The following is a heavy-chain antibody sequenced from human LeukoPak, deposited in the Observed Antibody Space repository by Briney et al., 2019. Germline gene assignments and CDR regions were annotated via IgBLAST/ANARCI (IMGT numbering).Heavy chain of an antibody. D-gene: IGHD6-19*01. J-gene: IGHJ4*02. Sequence: PSETLSLTCTVSGGSISSSSYYWGWIRQPPGKGLEWIGSIYYSGSTYYNPSLKSRVTISVDTSKNQFSLQLNSVTPEDTAVYYCARDGDSSGWIFGYWGQGTLVTVSS. CDR3: ARDGDSSGWIFGY. CDR1: GGSISSSSYY. CDR2: IYYSGST. V-gene: IGHV4-39*07.